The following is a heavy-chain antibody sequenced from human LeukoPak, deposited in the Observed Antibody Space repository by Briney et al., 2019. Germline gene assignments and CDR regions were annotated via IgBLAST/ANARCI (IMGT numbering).Heavy chain of an antibody. CDR2: IYYSGST. CDR3: ARDRSDSSGYPKRAYYFDY. Sequence: SETLSLTCTVSGGSISSYYWSWIRQPPGKGLEWIGYIYYSGSTNYNPSLKSRVTISVDTPKNQFSLKLSSVTAADTAVYYCARDRSDSSGYPKRAYYFDYWGQGTLVTVSS. CDR1: GGSISSYY. V-gene: IGHV4-59*01. J-gene: IGHJ4*02. D-gene: IGHD3-22*01.